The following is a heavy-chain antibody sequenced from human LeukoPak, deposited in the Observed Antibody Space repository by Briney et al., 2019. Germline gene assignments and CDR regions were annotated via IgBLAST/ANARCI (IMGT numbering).Heavy chain of an antibody. CDR3: AKGGQWDLLVA. CDR1: GSSVGGHY. J-gene: IGHJ5*02. V-gene: IGHV4-59*02. CDR2: VYSGTN. Sequence: ASETLSLTCTVSGSSVGGHYWSWIRQSPEKGLEWIGFVYSGTNNYNPSLRGRVAISEDMSKNQFSLKLTSVTAADTAVYYCAKGGQWDLLVAWGQGILVSVSS. D-gene: IGHD1-26*01.